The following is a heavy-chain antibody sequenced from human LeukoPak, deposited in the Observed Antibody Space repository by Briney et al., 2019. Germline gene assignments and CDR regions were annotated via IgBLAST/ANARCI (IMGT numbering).Heavy chain of an antibody. CDR2: IKSDGSSI. J-gene: IGHJ4*02. CDR1: GFTFSSYW. V-gene: IGHV3-74*01. CDR3: VKSASTWYLFDY. D-gene: IGHD6-13*01. Sequence: GGSLRLSCAASGFTFSSYWMHWVRQAPGKGLVWVSRIKSDGSSISYADSVKGRFTISRDNAKNTLYLQMNSLRPEDTAVYYCVKSASTWYLFDYWGQGTLVTVSS.